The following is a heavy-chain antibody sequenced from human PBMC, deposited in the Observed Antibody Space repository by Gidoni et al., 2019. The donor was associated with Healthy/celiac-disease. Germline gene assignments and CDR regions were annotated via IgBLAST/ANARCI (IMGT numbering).Heavy chain of an antibody. J-gene: IGHJ4*02. D-gene: IGHD2-21*02. Sequence: GRFTISRDNSKNTLYLQMNSLRAEDTAVYYCAKGWVTAYDYWGQGTLVTVSS. V-gene: IGHV3-23*01. CDR3: AKGWVTAYDY.